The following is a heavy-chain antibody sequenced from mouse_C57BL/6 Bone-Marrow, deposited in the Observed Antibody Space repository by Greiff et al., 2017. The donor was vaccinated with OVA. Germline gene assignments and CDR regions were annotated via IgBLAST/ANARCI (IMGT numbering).Heavy chain of an antibody. J-gene: IGHJ4*01. CDR3: ARSYDGSYYAMDY. V-gene: IGHV5-4*03. CDR2: ISDGGSYT. D-gene: IGHD2-3*01. CDR1: GFTFSSYA. Sequence: EVKLMESGGGLVKPGGSLKLSCAASGFTFSSYAMSWVRQTPEKRLEWVATISDGGSYTYYPDNVKGRFTISRDNAKNNLYLQMSHLKSEDTAMYYCARSYDGSYYAMDYWGQGTSVTVSS.